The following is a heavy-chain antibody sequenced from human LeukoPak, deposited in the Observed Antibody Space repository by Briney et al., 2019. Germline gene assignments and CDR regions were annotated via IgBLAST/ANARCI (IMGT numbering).Heavy chain of an antibody. Sequence: SETLSLTCTVSGGSISSYYWSWIRQPPGKGLEWIGYIYYSGSTNYNPSLKSRVTISVDTSKNQFSLKLSSVTAADTAVYYCARQKREMATKHRYFDYWGQGTLVTVSS. D-gene: IGHD5-24*01. CDR3: ARQKREMATKHRYFDY. CDR1: GGSISSYY. J-gene: IGHJ4*02. V-gene: IGHV4-59*08. CDR2: IYYSGST.